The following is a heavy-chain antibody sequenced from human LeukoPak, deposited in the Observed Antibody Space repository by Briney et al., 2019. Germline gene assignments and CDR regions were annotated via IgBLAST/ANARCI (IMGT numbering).Heavy chain of an antibody. Sequence: SETLSLTCAVYGGSFSGYYWSWIRQPPGKGLEWIGEINHSGSTNYNPSLKSRVTISVDTSKNQFSLKLSSVTAADTAVYYCARDRAPYCSSTSCYQGHDYWDQGTLVTVSS. J-gene: IGHJ4*02. CDR1: GGSFSGYY. CDR2: INHSGST. CDR3: ARDRAPYCSSTSCYQGHDY. V-gene: IGHV4-34*01. D-gene: IGHD2-2*01.